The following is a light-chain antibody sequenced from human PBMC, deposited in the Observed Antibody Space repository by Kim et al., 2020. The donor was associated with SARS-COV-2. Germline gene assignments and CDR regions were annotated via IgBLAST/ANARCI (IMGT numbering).Light chain of an antibody. CDR3: QSYDTRLSGWI. CDR2: AND. J-gene: IGLJ2*01. CDR1: SSNIGANYD. Sequence: QSVLTQPPSVSGAPGQRVTISCTGTSSNIGANYDVHWYQDLPGTAPKLLIYANDNRPSGVPDRFSGSKSDTSAYLAITGLQAEDEADYYCQSYDTRLSGWIFGGGTQLAVL. V-gene: IGLV1-40*01.